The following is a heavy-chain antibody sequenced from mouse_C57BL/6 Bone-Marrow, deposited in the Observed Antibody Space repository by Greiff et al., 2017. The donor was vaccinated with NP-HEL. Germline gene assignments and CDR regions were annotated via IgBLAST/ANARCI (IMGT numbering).Heavy chain of an antibody. J-gene: IGHJ3*01. Sequence: QVQLQQPGAELVKPGASVKLSCKASGYTFTSYWMHWVKQRPGRGLEWIGRIDPTSGGTKYNEKFKSTATLTVDKPSSTAYMKLNSQTSEDSAVYYGARPDYYGTAWFAYWGQGTLVTVSA. V-gene: IGHV1-72*01. D-gene: IGHD1-1*01. CDR2: IDPTSGGT. CDR3: ARPDYYGTAWFAY. CDR1: GYTFTSYW.